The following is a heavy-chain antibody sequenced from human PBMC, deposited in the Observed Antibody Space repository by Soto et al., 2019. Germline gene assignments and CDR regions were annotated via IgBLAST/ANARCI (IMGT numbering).Heavy chain of an antibody. D-gene: IGHD3-10*01. J-gene: IGHJ5*02. V-gene: IGHV2-5*02. CDR2: IYWDDDK. Sequence: QITLKESGPTLVRPTQTLTLTCTFSGFSLSTTGVGVGWIRQPPGKALEWLALIYWDDDKRYSPSLKSSLTITTDTSKNEVILTMTDMDPVDTVTAYCARRRRDYGLGRERASYFDPWGQGTLVTVFS. CDR1: GFSLSTTGVG. CDR3: ARRRRDYGLGRERASYFDP.